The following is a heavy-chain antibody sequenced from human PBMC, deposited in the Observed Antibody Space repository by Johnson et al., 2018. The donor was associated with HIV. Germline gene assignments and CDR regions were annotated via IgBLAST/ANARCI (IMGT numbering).Heavy chain of an antibody. CDR2: ISYDGSNR. V-gene: IGHV3-30*04. J-gene: IGHJ3*02. D-gene: IGHD3-16*02. CDR3: AKEARGLWRLRLGELSFLPNLHAFDI. CDR1: GFPFSSYA. Sequence: QVQLVESGGGVVQPGRSLRLSCAASGFPFSSYAMHWVRQAPGKGLEWVAVISYDGSNRYYTESVKGRFTISRDNSKNSLYLQLNSLRPEDTAVLYCAKEARGLWRLRLGELSFLPNLHAFDIWGQGTMVTVSS.